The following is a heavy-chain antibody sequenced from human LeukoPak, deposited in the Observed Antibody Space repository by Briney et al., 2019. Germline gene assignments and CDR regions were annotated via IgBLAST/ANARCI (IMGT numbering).Heavy chain of an antibody. J-gene: IGHJ4*02. D-gene: IGHD2-15*01. CDR3: VKAQGYCGSGTCYFDY. CDR2: INNNGGTT. CDR1: GFTFTNYA. V-gene: IGHV3-64D*08. Sequence: GGSLRPSCAASGFTFTNYAMSWVRQAPGKALEYVSAINNNGGTTSYADSVKGRFTISRDNSKNTLSLQMSSLRVEDTAVYYCVKAQGYCGSGTCYFDYWGRGTLVTVSS.